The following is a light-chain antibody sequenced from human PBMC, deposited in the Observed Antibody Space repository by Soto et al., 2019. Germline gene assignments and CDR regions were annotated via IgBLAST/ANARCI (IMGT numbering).Light chain of an antibody. V-gene: IGKV1-8*01. J-gene: IGKJ5*01. CDR1: QGISSY. CDR3: QQYYSYT. Sequence: AIRMTQSPSSFSASTGDRVTITCRASQGISSYLAWYQQKPGKAPKLLIYAAFTLQSGVPSRFSGSGSGTAFTLTISCLQSEDFATYYCQQYYSYTFGQGTRLEMK. CDR2: AAF.